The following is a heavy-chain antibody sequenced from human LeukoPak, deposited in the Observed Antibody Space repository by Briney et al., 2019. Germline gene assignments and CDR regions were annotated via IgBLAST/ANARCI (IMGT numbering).Heavy chain of an antibody. CDR3: ARRSDSYGLDY. D-gene: IGHD5-18*01. CDR1: GGSISSYY. J-gene: IGHJ4*02. CDR2: IYTSGST. V-gene: IGHV4-4*09. Sequence: SETLSLTCTVSGGSISSYYWSWIRQPPGKGLEWIGYIYTSGSTNYNPSLKSRVTISVDTSKNQFSLKLSSVTAADTVVYYCARRSDSYGLDYWGQGTLVTVSS.